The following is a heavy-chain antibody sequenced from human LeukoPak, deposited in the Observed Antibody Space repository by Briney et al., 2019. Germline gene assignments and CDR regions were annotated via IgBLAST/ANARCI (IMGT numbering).Heavy chain of an antibody. CDR3: AGTNISSWSAGYYFDY. CDR2: TDNAGTT. Sequence: GGSLRLSCAASRFTFSSYAMSWVRQAPGKGLEWVSTDNAGTTYYADSVKGRFTISRDNSKNTLYLQMNSRRAEATAIYYGAGTNISSWSAGYYFDYWGQGTLVTVSS. J-gene: IGHJ4*02. D-gene: IGHD6-6*01. CDR1: RFTFSSYA. V-gene: IGHV3-23*01.